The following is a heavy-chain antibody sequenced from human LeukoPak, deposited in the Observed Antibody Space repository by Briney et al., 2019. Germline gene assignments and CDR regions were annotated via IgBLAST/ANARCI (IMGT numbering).Heavy chain of an antibody. CDR1: GGSISSGSYY. D-gene: IGHD5-12*01. CDR3: ARAGYSGYDWDFDY. CDR2: IYTSGST. V-gene: IGHV4-61*02. Sequence: SETLSLTCTVSGGSISSGSYYWSWIRQPAGKGLEWIGRIYTSGSTNYNPSLKSRVTISVDTSKNQFSLKLSSVTAADTALYYCARAGYSGYDWDFDYWGQGTLVTVSS. J-gene: IGHJ4*02.